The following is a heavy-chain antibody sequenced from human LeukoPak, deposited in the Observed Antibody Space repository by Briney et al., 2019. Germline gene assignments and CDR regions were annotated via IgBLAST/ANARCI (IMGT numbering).Heavy chain of an antibody. CDR2: INHSGST. Sequence: SETLSLTCAVYGVSFSGYYWSWIRQPPGKGLEWIGEINHSGSTNYNPSLKSRVTISVDTSKNQFSLKLSSVTAADTAVYYCARVPVPATKTRRPFDYWGQGTLVTVSS. CDR1: GVSFSGYY. D-gene: IGHD2-2*01. CDR3: ARVPVPATKTRRPFDY. J-gene: IGHJ4*02. V-gene: IGHV4-34*01.